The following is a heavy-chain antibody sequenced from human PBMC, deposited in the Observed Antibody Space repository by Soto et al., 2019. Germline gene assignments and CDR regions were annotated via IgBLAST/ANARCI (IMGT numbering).Heavy chain of an antibody. V-gene: IGHV1-69*06. CDR1: GGTFSSYA. J-gene: IGHJ4*02. CDR2: IIPIFGTA. Sequence: SVKVSCKASGGTFSSYAISWVRQAPGQGLEWMGGIIPIFGTANYAQKFQGRVTITADKSTSTAYMELSSLRSEDTAVYYCVRAPGYSDYYFDYWGQGTLVTVSS. CDR3: VRAPGYSDYYFDY. D-gene: IGHD3-3*01.